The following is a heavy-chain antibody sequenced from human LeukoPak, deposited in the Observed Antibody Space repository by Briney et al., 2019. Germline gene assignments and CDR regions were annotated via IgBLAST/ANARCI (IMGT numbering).Heavy chain of an antibody. CDR2: ISGSGGST. CDR3: ARDRYSSGWFRTDY. J-gene: IGHJ4*02. D-gene: IGHD6-19*01. V-gene: IGHV3-23*01. Sequence: PGGSLRLSCAASGFTFSSYAMSWVRQAPGKGLEWVSAISGSGGSTYYADSVKGQFTISRDNSENTLYLQMNSLRAEDTAVYYCARDRYSSGWFRTDYWGQGTLVTVSS. CDR1: GFTFSSYA.